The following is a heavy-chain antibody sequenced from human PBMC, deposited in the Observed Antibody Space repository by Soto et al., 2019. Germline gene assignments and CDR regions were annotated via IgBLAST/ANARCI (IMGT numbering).Heavy chain of an antibody. V-gene: IGHV3-11*01. J-gene: IGHJ5*02. D-gene: IGHD2-2*01. CDR1: GFTFSDYY. Sequence: QVQLVESGGGLVKPGGSLRLSCAVSGFTFSDYYMSWIRLAPGKGLEWVSYISGDGGTIYYADSVRGRFTISRDNAKNSLYLQMNSLRADDTAVYYCARPQNYCRSTSCSGLRRFDPWGQGTLVTVSS. CDR2: ISGDGGTI. CDR3: ARPQNYCRSTSCSGLRRFDP.